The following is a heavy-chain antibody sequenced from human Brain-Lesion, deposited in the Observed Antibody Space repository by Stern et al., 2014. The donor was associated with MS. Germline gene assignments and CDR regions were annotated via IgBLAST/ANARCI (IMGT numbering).Heavy chain of an antibody. CDR2: IYYSGNT. CDR3: AGEEDIRYCSGGSCTGNWFDP. CDR1: GGSVSSTSYA. Sequence: MQLVESGPGLVKPSETLSLTCTVAGGSVSSTSYAWAWIRQPPGKGLEWIGTIYYSGNTYYSPSLKRRLHISLDQYKNQFSLPLRSVTAADTAVYYCAGEEDIRYCSGGSCTGNWFDPWGQGTLVTVSS. J-gene: IGHJ5*02. V-gene: IGHV4-39*01. D-gene: IGHD2-15*01.